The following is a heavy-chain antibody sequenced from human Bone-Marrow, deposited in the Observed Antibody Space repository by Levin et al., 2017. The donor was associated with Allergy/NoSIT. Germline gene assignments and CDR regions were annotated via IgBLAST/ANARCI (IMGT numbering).Heavy chain of an antibody. CDR2: INPSGGST. V-gene: IGHV1-46*03. D-gene: IGHD3-10*01. CDR3: ARDKPTLYGSGSHFDY. Sequence: PGGSLRLSCKASGYTFTSYYMHWVRQAPGQGLEWMGIINPSGGSTSYAQKFQGRVTMTRDTSTSTVYMELSSLRSEDTAVYYCARDKPTLYGSGSHFDYWGQGTLVTVSS. J-gene: IGHJ4*02. CDR1: GYTFTSYY.